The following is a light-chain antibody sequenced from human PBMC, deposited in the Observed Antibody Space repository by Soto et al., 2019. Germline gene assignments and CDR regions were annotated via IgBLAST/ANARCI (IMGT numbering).Light chain of an antibody. Sequence: MSLSVLSVSANEGEKIIITCRASRDVGSDVSWYQQKPGQAPKLVIYAASNLYTGVPSRFSGRRSGTEFTLTISSLQPEDFASYYCLQDYGDSWTFGQGIKVDIK. V-gene: IGKV1-6*01. J-gene: IGKJ1*01. CDR3: LQDYGDSWT. CDR1: RDVGSD. CDR2: AAS.